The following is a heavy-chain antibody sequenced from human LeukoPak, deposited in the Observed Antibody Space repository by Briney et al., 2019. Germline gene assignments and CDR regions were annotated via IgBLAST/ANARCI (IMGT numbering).Heavy chain of an antibody. CDR2: ISSSSKYI. D-gene: IGHD6-13*01. CDR3: ARGPAYSSSWYSDY. CDR1: EFTFSSYN. Sequence: GGSLRLSCAASEFTFSSYNMNLVRQAPGKGLEWVSSISSSSKYIYYADSVKGRFTISRDNAKNSLYLQMNSLRAEDTAVYYCARGPAYSSSWYSDYWGQGTLVTVSS. V-gene: IGHV3-21*01. J-gene: IGHJ4*02.